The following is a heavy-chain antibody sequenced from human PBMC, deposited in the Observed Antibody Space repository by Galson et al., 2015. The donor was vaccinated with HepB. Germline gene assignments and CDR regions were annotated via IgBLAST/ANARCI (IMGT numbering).Heavy chain of an antibody. V-gene: IGHV7-4-1*02. Sequence: SVKVSCKASGYTFTSYAMNWVRQAPGQGLEWMGWINTNTGNPTYAQGFTGRFVFSLDTSVSTAYLQISSLKAEDTAVYYCARDKGGSGLVLHVNWFDPWGQGTLVTVSS. J-gene: IGHJ5*02. D-gene: IGHD6-19*01. CDR2: INTNTGNP. CDR1: GYTFTSYA. CDR3: ARDKGGSGLVLHVNWFDP.